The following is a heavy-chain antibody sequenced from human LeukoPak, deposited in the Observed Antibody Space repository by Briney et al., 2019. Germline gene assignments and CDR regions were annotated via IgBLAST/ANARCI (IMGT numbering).Heavy chain of an antibody. D-gene: IGHD3-10*01. Sequence: ASVKVSCKASGYTFTSYDINWVRQATGQGLEWMGWMNPNSGNTGYAQKFQGRVTMTRNTSISTAYMELSSLRSEDTAVYYYARATMVRGVIPGDDAFDIWGQGTMVTVSS. J-gene: IGHJ3*02. CDR2: MNPNSGNT. CDR3: ARATMVRGVIPGDDAFDI. V-gene: IGHV1-8*01. CDR1: GYTFTSYD.